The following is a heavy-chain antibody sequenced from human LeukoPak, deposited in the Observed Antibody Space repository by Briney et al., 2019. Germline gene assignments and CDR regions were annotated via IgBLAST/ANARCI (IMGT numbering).Heavy chain of an antibody. CDR2: IYPGDSDT. CDR3: ARTYCAEDCSIRYFDY. CDR1: GYSFTSYW. Sequence: GESLKISCKGSGYSFTSYWIGWVRQMPGKGLEWMGIIYPGDSDTRYSPSFQGQVTISADKSTSTVYMELSSLTSDDTAVYYCARTYCAEDCSIRYFDYWGQGTLVTVSS. J-gene: IGHJ4*02. V-gene: IGHV5-51*01. D-gene: IGHD2-21*02.